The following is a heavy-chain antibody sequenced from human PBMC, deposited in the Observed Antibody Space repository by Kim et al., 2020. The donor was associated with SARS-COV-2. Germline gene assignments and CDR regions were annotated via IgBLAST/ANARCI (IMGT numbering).Heavy chain of an antibody. D-gene: IGHD6-13*01. Sequence: GGSLRLSCAASGFTFSSYAMHWVRQAPGKGLEWVAVISYDGSNKYYADSVKGRFTISRDNSKNTLYLQMNSLRAEDTAVYYCARGAPYSSMYNWFDPWGQGTLVTVSS. V-gene: IGHV3-30*04. CDR1: GFTFSSYA. CDR3: ARGAPYSSMYNWFDP. CDR2: ISYDGSNK. J-gene: IGHJ5*02.